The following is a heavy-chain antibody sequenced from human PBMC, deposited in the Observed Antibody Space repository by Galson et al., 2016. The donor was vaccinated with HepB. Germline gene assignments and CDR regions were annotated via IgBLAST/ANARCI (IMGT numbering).Heavy chain of an antibody. D-gene: IGHD3-10*01. CDR1: GYSFTSHS. V-gene: IGHV1-18*01. Sequence: SVKVSCKAFGYSFTSHSISWVRQAPGQGLEWMGYITTYGGDTYYAPNLQGRVTVTTDTSTRTAYMELRSLRSDDTAVYYCARDRDNYGSGSDYWGQGTLVTVSS. CDR2: ITTYGGDT. J-gene: IGHJ4*02. CDR3: ARDRDNYGSGSDY.